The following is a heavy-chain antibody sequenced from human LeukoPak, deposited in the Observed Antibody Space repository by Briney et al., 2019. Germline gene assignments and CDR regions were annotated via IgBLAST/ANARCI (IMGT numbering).Heavy chain of an antibody. CDR3: AKSKTPYCSSTNCLMFDY. D-gene: IGHD2-2*01. Sequence: GSLRLSCAASGFPFSSYAMSLVRQAPGKGLEWVSGIRGSGGGRTYDADSVKGRFTISRDNSKNTLYLQMNSLRAEDTAVYYCAKSKTPYCSSTNCLMFDYWGQGALVTVSS. V-gene: IGHV3-23*01. CDR2: IRGSGGGRT. CDR1: GFPFSSYA. J-gene: IGHJ4*02.